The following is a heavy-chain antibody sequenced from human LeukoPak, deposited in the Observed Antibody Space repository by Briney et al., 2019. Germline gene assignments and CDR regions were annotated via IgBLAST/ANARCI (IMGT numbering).Heavy chain of an antibody. J-gene: IGHJ6*02. D-gene: IGHD6-13*01. CDR1: GFTFSSYA. CDR2: ISHDGSNK. V-gene: IGHV3-30-3*01. Sequence: PGGSLRLSCAAPGFTFSSYAMHWVRQAPGKGLEWVAVISHDGSNKYYADSVKGRFTISRDNSKNTLYLQMNSPRAEDTAVYYCARVTAAGTGLYGMDVWGQGTTVTVSS. CDR3: ARVTAAGTGLYGMDV.